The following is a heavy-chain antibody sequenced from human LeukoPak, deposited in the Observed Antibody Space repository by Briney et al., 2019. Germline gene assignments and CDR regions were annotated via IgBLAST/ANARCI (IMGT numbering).Heavy chain of an antibody. CDR3: VKDGPIVGATPRGSAFDI. CDR2: ISWNSGSI. Sequence: LRLSCAASGFTFSSYWMHWVRQAPGKGLEWVSGISWNSGSIAYADSVKGRFTISRDNAKKSLYLQMNSLRAEDTALYYCVKDGPIVGATPRGSAFDIWGQGTMVTVSS. J-gene: IGHJ3*02. D-gene: IGHD1-26*01. CDR1: GFTFSSYW. V-gene: IGHV3-9*01.